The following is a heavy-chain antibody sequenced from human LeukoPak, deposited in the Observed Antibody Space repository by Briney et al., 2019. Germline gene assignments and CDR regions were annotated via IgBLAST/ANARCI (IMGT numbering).Heavy chain of an antibody. D-gene: IGHD2-8*01. CDR2: INLSGGST. V-gene: IGHV1-46*01. Sequence: ASVKVSCKASGYTFTSYHMHWVRQAPGQGLEWMGKINLSGGSTTYAQKFQGRVTMTRDTSTSTVYMELSSLRSENTAVYYCARDYVDDIPMIKDYWGQGTLVTVAS. CDR3: ARDYVDDIPMIKDY. J-gene: IGHJ4*02. CDR1: GYTFTSYH.